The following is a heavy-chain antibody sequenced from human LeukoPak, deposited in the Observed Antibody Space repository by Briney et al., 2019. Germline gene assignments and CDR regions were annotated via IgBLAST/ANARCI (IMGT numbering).Heavy chain of an antibody. CDR1: GFTFTTYW. CDR3: ARDSDGVLDY. Sequence: GGSLRLSCAASGFTFTTYWMAWVRQAPGKGLEWVANIKQDGSEKYYVNSVKGRFTISRDNAENSLYLQMNSLRAEDTAVYYCARDSDGVLDYWGQGTLVTVSS. D-gene: IGHD3-10*01. V-gene: IGHV3-7*04. CDR2: IKQDGSEK. J-gene: IGHJ4*02.